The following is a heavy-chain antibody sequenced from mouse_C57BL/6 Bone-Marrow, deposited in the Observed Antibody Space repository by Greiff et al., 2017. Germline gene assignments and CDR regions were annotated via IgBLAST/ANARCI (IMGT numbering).Heavy chain of an antibody. Sequence: VQLQQSGAELMKPGASVKLSCKATGYTFTGYWIEWVKQRPGHGLEWIGEILPGRGSTNYNEKFKGKATFTADTSSNTAYMQLSSLTTDDSAIYYCARPTTVVYWYFDVWGTGTTVTVAS. J-gene: IGHJ1*03. CDR3: ARPTTVVYWYFDV. CDR2: ILPGRGST. D-gene: IGHD1-1*01. CDR1: GYTFTGYW. V-gene: IGHV1-9*01.